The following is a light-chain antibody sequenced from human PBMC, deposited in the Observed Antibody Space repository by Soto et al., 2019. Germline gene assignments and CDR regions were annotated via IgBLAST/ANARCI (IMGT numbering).Light chain of an antibody. J-gene: IGKJ4*02. Sequence: EIVLTQSPGPLSLSPGERATLSCRASQSVSSTYLAWYQQKPGQAPRLLIYGASNRATGIPDRFSGSGSGTDFTLTISRLEPEDFAVYYCQQNGISPLTFGGGAKVEIK. CDR3: QQNGISPLT. CDR2: GAS. CDR1: QSVSSTY. V-gene: IGKV3-20*01.